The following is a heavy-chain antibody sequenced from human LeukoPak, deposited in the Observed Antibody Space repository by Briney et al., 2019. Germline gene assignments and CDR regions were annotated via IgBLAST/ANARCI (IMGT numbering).Heavy chain of an antibody. V-gene: IGHV1-2*06. CDR2: INPNTGGT. J-gene: IGHJ3*02. CDR1: GYTFTGYY. D-gene: IGHD1-1*01. Sequence: ASVKVSCKASGYTFTGYYMHWVRQAPGQGLEWMGRINPNTGGTNYAQKFQGRVTMTKDTSTSTAYMEMSRLRSDDTAVYYCARDAYVHNAFDIWGQGTMVTVSS. CDR3: ARDAYVHNAFDI.